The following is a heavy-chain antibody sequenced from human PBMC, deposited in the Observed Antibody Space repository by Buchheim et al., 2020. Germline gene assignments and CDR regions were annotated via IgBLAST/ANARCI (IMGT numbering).Heavy chain of an antibody. D-gene: IGHD3-16*01. CDR3: AREGWGAKSEDDD. CDR2: INYSGRA. Sequence: HLHLQESGPGLVKPSETLSLTCSVSGDSIRSSAYFWGWIRQSPGRALEWIASINYSGRAFYNPSLESRVTMSLDKSNNQFSLKLHSVTAADTAVYYCAREGWGAKSEDDDWGPGTL. CDR1: GDSIRSSAYF. V-gene: IGHV4-39*07. J-gene: IGHJ4*02.